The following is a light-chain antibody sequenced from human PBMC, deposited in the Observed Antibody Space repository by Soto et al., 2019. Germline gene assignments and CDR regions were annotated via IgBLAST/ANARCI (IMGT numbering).Light chain of an antibody. CDR2: GAS. J-gene: IGKJ1*01. V-gene: IGKV3D-15*01. CDR1: QSVSSN. Sequence: EIVMTQSPATLSVSPGERATLSCRASQSVSSNFAWYQQKPGQAPRLLIYGASTRATGIPARFSGSGSGTDFTLTISSLRSEDLAVYYCQQYNNWPPWTFGQGTKVEIK. CDR3: QQYNNWPPWT.